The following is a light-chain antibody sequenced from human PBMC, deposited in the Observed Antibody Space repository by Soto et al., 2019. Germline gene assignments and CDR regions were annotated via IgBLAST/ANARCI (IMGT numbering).Light chain of an antibody. Sequence: DIQMTQSPSSLSASVGDRVTITCRASQSISSYLNWYQQKPGKAPKLLIYAASSLQSGVPSRFSGSGSGTDFTITISSLQPEDFATYYCQQSYSTHGYTFGQGTKLEIK. J-gene: IGKJ2*01. CDR1: QSISSY. CDR2: AAS. V-gene: IGKV1-39*01. CDR3: QQSYSTHGYT.